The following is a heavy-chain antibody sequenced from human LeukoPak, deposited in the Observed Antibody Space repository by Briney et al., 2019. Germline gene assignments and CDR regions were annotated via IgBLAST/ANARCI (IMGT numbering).Heavy chain of an antibody. Sequence: GGSLRLSCAASGFTFSSYAMHWVRQAPGKGLEWVSSISSSSSYIYYADSVKGRFTISRDNAKNSLYLQMNSLRAEDTAVYYCARDHRERRDPGRIAAAGPYYYGMDVWGQGTTVTVSS. V-gene: IGHV3-21*01. D-gene: IGHD6-13*01. CDR1: GFTFSSYA. CDR2: ISSSSSYI. CDR3: ARDHRERRDPGRIAAAGPYYYGMDV. J-gene: IGHJ6*02.